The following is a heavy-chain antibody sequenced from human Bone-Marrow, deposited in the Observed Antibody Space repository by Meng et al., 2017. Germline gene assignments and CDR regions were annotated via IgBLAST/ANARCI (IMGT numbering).Heavy chain of an antibody. Sequence: QVQLGRAGAEGDKPVSSGKGSCKAVGGTFSSYAISWVRQAPGQGLEWMGGIIPIFGTANYAQKFQGRVTITADKSTSTAYMELSSLRSEDTAVYYCARAWNYYDSSGYYYYFDYWGQGTLVTVSS. CDR1: GGTFSSYA. D-gene: IGHD3-22*01. CDR2: IIPIFGTA. J-gene: IGHJ4*02. CDR3: ARAWNYYDSSGYYYYFDY. V-gene: IGHV1-69*06.